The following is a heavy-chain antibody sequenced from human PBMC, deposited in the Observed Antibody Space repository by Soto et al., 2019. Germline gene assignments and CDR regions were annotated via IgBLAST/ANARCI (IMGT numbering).Heavy chain of an antibody. J-gene: IGHJ4*02. CDR2: INPSNDNT. CDR3: ARDPFYSGSNLQVGYFDS. CDR1: HYSFSSFG. Sequence: ASVKVSCKASHYSFSSFGISWTRQAPGQGLEWMAWINPSNDNTNYAQSLQGRVTLTTDTSTSTAYMELRSLRSDDTAVYFCARDPFYSGSNLQVGYFDSWGQGTLVTVSS. D-gene: IGHD1-26*01. V-gene: IGHV1-18*01.